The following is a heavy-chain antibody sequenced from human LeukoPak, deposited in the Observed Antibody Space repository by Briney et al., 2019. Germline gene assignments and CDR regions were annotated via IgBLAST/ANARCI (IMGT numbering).Heavy chain of an antibody. V-gene: IGHV5-51*01. CDR2: IYPGDSDT. CDR1: GYSFTSYW. D-gene: IGHD5-24*01. CDR3: ARTVEMATSYSDY. Sequence: GESLKISCQGSGYSFTSYWIGWVRQMPGKGLGGMGIIYPGDSDTRYSPSFQGQVTISADKSISTAYLQWSSLKASDTALYYCARTVEMATSYSDYWGQGTLVTVSS. J-gene: IGHJ4*02.